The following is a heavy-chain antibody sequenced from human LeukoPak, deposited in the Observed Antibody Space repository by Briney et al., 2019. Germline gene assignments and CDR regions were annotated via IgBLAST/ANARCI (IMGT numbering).Heavy chain of an antibody. Sequence: GASVTVSCKASGYTFAGYYIHWVRQAPGQGLEWMGWVNPNSGGTNYAQKFQGRVTMTRDTSISTAYVEVSRLRSDDTAVYYCARDLGPAGYLVDYWGQGTLVTVSS. V-gene: IGHV1-2*02. D-gene: IGHD3-9*01. J-gene: IGHJ4*02. CDR3: ARDLGPAGYLVDY. CDR2: VNPNSGGT. CDR1: GYTFAGYY.